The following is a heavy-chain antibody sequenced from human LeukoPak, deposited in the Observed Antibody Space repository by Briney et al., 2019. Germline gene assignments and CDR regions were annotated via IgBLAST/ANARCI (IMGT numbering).Heavy chain of an antibody. V-gene: IGHV3-15*01. CDR3: TPAPLHCRGSYCHD. D-gene: IGHD2-15*01. Sequence: PGGSLRLSCVASGFTFTDAWMSWVRQSPGKGLEWVGRIKSKIDGGTTDYAVPVKGRFTISRDDSKNTLYLQMNSLKTEDTAVYYCTPAPLHCRGSYCHDWGQGALVTVSS. J-gene: IGHJ4*02. CDR1: GFTFTDAW. CDR2: IKSKIDGGTT.